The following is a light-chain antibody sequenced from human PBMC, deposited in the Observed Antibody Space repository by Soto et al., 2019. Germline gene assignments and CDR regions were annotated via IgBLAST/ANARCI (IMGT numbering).Light chain of an antibody. J-gene: IGKJ1*01. Sequence: IVLTQSPGSMSVCPGERAPLGCRASQSVSSNLAWYQQKPGQSPRLLIYGTSTRATGIPARFSGSGSGTEFTLTISSLQSEDFAVYYCHQYNFWPTFGQGTKVDIK. CDR1: QSVSSN. CDR3: HQYNFWPT. V-gene: IGKV3-15*01. CDR2: GTS.